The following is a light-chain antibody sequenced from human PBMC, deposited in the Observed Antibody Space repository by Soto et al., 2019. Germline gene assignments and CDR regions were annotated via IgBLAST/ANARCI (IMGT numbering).Light chain of an antibody. CDR2: GAS. Sequence: EIVMTQSPATLSVSPGERATLSCRASQSVSRNLAWYQQKPGQAPRLLIYGASTRATGIPARFSGSGSGTELTLTISSLQSEDFAVYYCQLYHSWPPWTFGQGTKVEIK. V-gene: IGKV3-15*01. CDR3: QLYHSWPPWT. CDR1: QSVSRN. J-gene: IGKJ1*01.